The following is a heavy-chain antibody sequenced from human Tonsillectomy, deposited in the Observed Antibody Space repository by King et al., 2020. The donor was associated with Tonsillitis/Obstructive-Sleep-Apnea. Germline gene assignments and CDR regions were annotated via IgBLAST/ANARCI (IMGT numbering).Heavy chain of an antibody. CDR1: GFTFSSYA. Sequence: VQLVESGGGLVQPGGSLRLSCAASGFTFSSYAMHWVRQAPGKGLEYVSAISSNGGSTYYANSVKGRFTISRDNSKNTLYLQMGSLRAEDMAVYYCARACRPYYDFWSGLSLTGYYYYMDVWGKGTTVTVSS. D-gene: IGHD3-3*01. CDR3: ARACRPYYDFWSGLSLTGYYYYMDV. CDR2: ISSNGGST. J-gene: IGHJ6*03. V-gene: IGHV3-64*01.